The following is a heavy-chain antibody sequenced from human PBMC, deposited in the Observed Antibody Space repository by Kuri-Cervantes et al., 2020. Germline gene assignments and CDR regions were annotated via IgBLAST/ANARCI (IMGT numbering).Heavy chain of an antibody. CDR2: INPNSGGT. Sequence: ASVKVSCKASGYTFTGYYMHWVRQAPGQGLEWMGWINPNSGGTKYAQKFEGRVTMTRDTSISIVYMELSRLRSDDTAVYYCARDGGDSGDYGDYWGQGTLVTAPQ. CDR3: ARDGGDSGDYGDY. V-gene: IGHV1-2*02. D-gene: IGHD3-10*01. CDR1: GYTFTGYY. J-gene: IGHJ4*02.